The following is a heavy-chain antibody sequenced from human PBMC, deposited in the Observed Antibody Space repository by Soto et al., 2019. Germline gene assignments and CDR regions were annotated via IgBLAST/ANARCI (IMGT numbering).Heavy chain of an antibody. J-gene: IGHJ6*02. V-gene: IGHV4-31*03. CDR3: ARAPIPNWNYYGMDV. CDR1: GGSVNSGGYH. D-gene: IGHD1-1*01. Sequence: SETLSLTCTVSGGSVNSGGYHWSWIRQHPGKGLEWIGDIYYSGSTYYNPSLKSRVTISIDTSTNHFSLHLSALTAADTAVYYCARAPIPNWNYYGMDVWGQGTTVT. CDR2: IYYSGST.